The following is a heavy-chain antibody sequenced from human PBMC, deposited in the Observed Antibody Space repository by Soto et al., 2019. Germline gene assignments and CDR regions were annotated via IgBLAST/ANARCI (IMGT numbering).Heavy chain of an antibody. CDR2: ISWDGGST. CDR3: AKGPIVGYDPAFDY. D-gene: IGHD5-12*01. V-gene: IGHV3-43*01. CDR1: GFTFDDYT. Sequence: EVQLVESGGVVVQPEGSLRLSCAASGFTFDDYTMHWVRQAPGKGLEWVSLISWDGGSTYYADSVKGRFTISRDNSKNSLYLQMNSLRTEDTALYFCAKGPIVGYDPAFDYWGQGTLVTVSS. J-gene: IGHJ4*02.